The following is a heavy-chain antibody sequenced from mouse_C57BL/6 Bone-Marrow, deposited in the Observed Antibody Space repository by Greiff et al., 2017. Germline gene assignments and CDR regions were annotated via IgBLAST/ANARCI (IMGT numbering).Heavy chain of an antibody. D-gene: IGHD1-1*01. CDR2: IHPNSGST. Sequence: QVQLKQPGAELVKPGASVKLSCKASGYTFTSYWMHWVKQRPGQGLEWIGMIHPNSGSTNYNEKFKSKATLTVDKSSSTAYMQLSSLTSEDSAVYYCARRDYGSSYGNAMDYWGQGTSVTVSS. CDR1: GYTFTSYW. V-gene: IGHV1-64*01. CDR3: ARRDYGSSYGNAMDY. J-gene: IGHJ4*01.